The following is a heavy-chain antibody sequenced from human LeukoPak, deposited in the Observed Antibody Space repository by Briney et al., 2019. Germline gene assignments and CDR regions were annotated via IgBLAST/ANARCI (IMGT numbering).Heavy chain of an antibody. D-gene: IGHD3-10*01. CDR3: ASARYYGSGSRRLIYYYYMDV. CDR1: GFTVSSNY. V-gene: IGHV3-66*02. J-gene: IGHJ6*03. CDR2: IYSGGST. Sequence: PGGSLRLSCAASGFTVSSNYMSWVRQAPGKGLEWVSVIYSGGSTYYADSVKGRFTISRDNSKNTLYLQMNSLRAEDTAVYYCASARYYGSGSRRLIYYYYMDVWGKGTTVTVSS.